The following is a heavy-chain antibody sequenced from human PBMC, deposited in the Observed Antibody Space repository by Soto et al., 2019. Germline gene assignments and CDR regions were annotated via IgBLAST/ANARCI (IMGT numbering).Heavy chain of an antibody. CDR2: IKQDGSEK. J-gene: IGHJ4*02. V-gene: IGHV3-7*03. D-gene: IGHD4-17*01. Sequence: EVQLVESGGGLVQPGGSLRLSCAASGFTFSSYWMSWVRQAPGKGLEWVANIKQDGSEKYYVDSVKGRFTISRDNAKNSLYLQMNSLRAEDTAVYYCARTPPTVPKPYYFDYWGQGTLVTVSS. CDR3: ARTPPTVPKPYYFDY. CDR1: GFTFSSYW.